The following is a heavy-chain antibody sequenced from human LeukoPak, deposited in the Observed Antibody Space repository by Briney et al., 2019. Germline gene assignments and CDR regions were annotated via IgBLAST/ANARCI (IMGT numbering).Heavy chain of an antibody. CDR2: MNPNSGTT. CDR1: GYTFTNYD. V-gene: IGHV1-8*03. D-gene: IGHD6-13*01. CDR3: ATEAAAGNDAFDI. Sequence: ASVKVSCKASGYTFTNYDINWVRQATGQGLEWMGWMNPNSGTTGYAQKFLGRVTITRNTSISTTYMELSSLRSEDTAVYYCATEAAAGNDAFDIWGQGTMVTVSS. J-gene: IGHJ3*02.